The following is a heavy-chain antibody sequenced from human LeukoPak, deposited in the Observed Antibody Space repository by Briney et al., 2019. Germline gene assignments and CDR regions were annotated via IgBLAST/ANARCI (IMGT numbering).Heavy chain of an antibody. CDR2: ITGSGDTT. V-gene: IGHV3-23*01. CDR1: RSTFSRYA. Sequence: PGGSLRLSCAASRSTFSRYAMSWVRQAPGKGLEWVSTITGSGDTTYYADSVKGRFTISRDNSKNTMYLQMNSLRAEDTAIYYCAKARGYCSGGSCYSGFDYWGQGTLVTVSS. D-gene: IGHD2-15*01. J-gene: IGHJ4*02. CDR3: AKARGYCSGGSCYSGFDY.